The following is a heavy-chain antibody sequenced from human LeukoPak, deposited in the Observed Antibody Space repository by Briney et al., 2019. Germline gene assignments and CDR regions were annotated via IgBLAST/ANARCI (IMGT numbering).Heavy chain of an antibody. CDR3: ARAGYFDSSGFYAPDAFDI. Sequence: PGRSLRLSCAASGFTFSNYAMHWVRQAPGKGLEWVAVILYDGSEKYYADSVKGRFTISRDNAKNTLYLQMNSLRVGDTAVYYCARAGYFDSSGFYAPDAFDIWGQGTVVTVSS. V-gene: IGHV3-30-3*01. J-gene: IGHJ3*02. D-gene: IGHD3-22*01. CDR1: GFTFSNYA. CDR2: ILYDGSEK.